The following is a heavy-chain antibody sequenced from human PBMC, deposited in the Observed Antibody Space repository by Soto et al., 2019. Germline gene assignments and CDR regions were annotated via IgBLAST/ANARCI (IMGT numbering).Heavy chain of an antibody. Sequence: GGSLRLSCVASGFTFSSYSMNWVRQAPGKGLEWVSYISSSSTIYYADSVKGRFTISRDNAKNSLYLQMNSLRDEDTAVYYCARSLYSGSPWVWAHDAFDIWGQGTMVTVSS. CDR1: GFTFSSYS. CDR2: ISSSSTI. J-gene: IGHJ3*02. CDR3: ARSLYSGSPWVWAHDAFDI. V-gene: IGHV3-48*02. D-gene: IGHD1-26*01.